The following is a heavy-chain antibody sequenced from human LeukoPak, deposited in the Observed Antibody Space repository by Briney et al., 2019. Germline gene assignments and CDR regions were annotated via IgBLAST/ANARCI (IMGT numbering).Heavy chain of an antibody. CDR2: TYYDGST. CDR1: GGSISRYY. CDR3: AREYSDYGIGVDY. Sequence: PSETLSLTCTVAGGSISRYYWGWFRQPPGKGLEWIGYTYYDGSTNYNPSLKSRVTISGDTSKSQFSLKLSSVTAADTAVYYCAREYSDYGIGVDYWGQGTLVTVSS. D-gene: IGHD5-12*01. J-gene: IGHJ4*02. V-gene: IGHV4-59*12.